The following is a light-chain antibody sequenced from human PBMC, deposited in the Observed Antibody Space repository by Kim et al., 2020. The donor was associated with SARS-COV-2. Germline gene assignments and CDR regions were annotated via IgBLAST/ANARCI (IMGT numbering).Light chain of an antibody. J-gene: IGKJ3*01. CDR2: AAS. CDR1: QGISSY. CDR3: QQSYSYPFT. V-gene: IGKV1-8*01. Sequence: ASTGDRVTITCRASQGISSYLAWYQQKPGKAPKLLIYAASTLQSGVPSRFSGSGSGTDFTLTISCLQSEDFATYYCQQSYSYPFTFGPGTKVDIK.